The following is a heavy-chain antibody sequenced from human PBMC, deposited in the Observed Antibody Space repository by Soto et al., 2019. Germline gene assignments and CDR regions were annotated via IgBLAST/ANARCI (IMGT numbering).Heavy chain of an antibody. J-gene: IGHJ4*02. V-gene: IGHV3-66*01. CDR2: IYSGGST. Sequence: GGSLRLSCAASGFTVSSNYMSWVRQAPGKGLEWVSVIYSGGSTYYADSVEGRFTLSRDNSKNTLHLQMNSLRAEDTAMYYCARAYCTNAICYMFDYWGQGTLVTVSS. CDR3: ARAYCTNAICYMFDY. CDR1: GFTVSSNY. D-gene: IGHD2-8*01.